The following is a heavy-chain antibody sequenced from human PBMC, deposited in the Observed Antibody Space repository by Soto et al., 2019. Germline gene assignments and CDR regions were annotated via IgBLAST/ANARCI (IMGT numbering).Heavy chain of an antibody. D-gene: IGHD3-22*01. J-gene: IGHJ4*02. CDR2: ISGSGGST. Sequence: GGSLRLSCAASGFTFSSYAMSWVRQAPGKGLEWVSAISGSGGSTYYADSVKGRFTISRDNSKNTLYLQMNSLRAEDTAVYYCAKDPYPYYYDSSGYYIDYFDYWGQGTLVTVSS. V-gene: IGHV3-23*01. CDR1: GFTFSSYA. CDR3: AKDPYPYYYDSSGYYIDYFDY.